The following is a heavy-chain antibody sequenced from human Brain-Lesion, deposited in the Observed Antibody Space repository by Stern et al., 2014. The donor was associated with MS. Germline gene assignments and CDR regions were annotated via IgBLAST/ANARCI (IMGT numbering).Heavy chain of an antibody. V-gene: IGHV4-4*02. D-gene: IGHD6-13*01. CDR2: SDHSGST. J-gene: IGHJ4*02. CDR3: ARFPASRPHVFDS. Sequence: VQLVESGPGLVKPSGTLSLTCAVSGGSISSSNWGSWVRQSPGKGLEWIGESDHSGSTIYNPSLKSRVTVSVDTSKNRFSLNLRSVTAADTAVYFCARFPASRPHVFDSWGQGTLVTVSS. CDR1: GGSISSSNW.